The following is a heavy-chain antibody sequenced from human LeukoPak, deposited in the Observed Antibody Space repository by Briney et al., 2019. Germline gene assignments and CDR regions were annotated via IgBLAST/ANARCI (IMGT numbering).Heavy chain of an antibody. V-gene: IGHV1-8*03. J-gene: IGHJ5*02. CDR3: ARGTYYYGSGSSNWFDP. CDR2: MNPNSGNT. CDR1: GYTFTSYD. Sequence: ASVKVSCKASGYTFTSYDINWVRQATGQGLEWIGWMNPNSGNTGYAQKFQGRVTITRNTSISTAYMELSSLRSEDTAIYYCARGTYYYGSGSSNWFDPWGQGTLVTVSS. D-gene: IGHD3-10*01.